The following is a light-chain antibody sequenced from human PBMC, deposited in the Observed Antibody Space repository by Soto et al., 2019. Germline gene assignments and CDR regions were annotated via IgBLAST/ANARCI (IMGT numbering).Light chain of an antibody. CDR3: QQYDNLPLT. V-gene: IGKV1-33*01. J-gene: IGKJ4*01. Sequence: IQMTQSPSSLSASVGDRVTITCQASQDISNYLNWYQQHPGKAPRLLIYDASNLEAGVPSRFSGSGSGTDFTFTISTLQPEDTATYYCQQYDNLPLTFGGGTKVEIK. CDR2: DAS. CDR1: QDISNY.